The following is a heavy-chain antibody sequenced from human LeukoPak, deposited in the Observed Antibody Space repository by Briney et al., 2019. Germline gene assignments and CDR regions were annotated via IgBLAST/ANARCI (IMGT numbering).Heavy chain of an antibody. CDR3: ARALPTGYGSGSFRDY. Sequence: GGSLRLSCAASGFTFSSYWMSWVRQAPGKGLEWVANIKQDGSDKYYVDSVKGRFTISRDNAKNSLYLQMNSLRAEDTAAYYCARALPTGYGSGSFRDYWGQGTLVTVSS. J-gene: IGHJ4*02. V-gene: IGHV3-7*05. CDR1: GFTFSSYW. D-gene: IGHD3-10*01. CDR2: IKQDGSDK.